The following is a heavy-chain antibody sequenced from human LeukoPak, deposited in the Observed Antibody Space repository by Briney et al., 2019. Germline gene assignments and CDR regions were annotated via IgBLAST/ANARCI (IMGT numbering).Heavy chain of an antibody. Sequence: GGSLRLSCAASGFTFSSYGMHWVRQAPGKGLEWVAVISYDGSNKYYADSVKGRFTISRDNSKNTLYLQMNSLRAEDTAVYYCAEEAVEWIVGATFDYWGQGTLVTVSS. CDR1: GFTFSSYG. D-gene: IGHD1-26*01. J-gene: IGHJ4*02. CDR3: AEEAVEWIVGATFDY. CDR2: ISYDGSNK. V-gene: IGHV3-30*18.